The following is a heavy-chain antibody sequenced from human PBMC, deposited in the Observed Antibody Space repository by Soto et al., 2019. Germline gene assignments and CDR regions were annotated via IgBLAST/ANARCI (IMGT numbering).Heavy chain of an antibody. CDR3: ARDGGYCSSTSCYVGDWFDP. D-gene: IGHD2-2*01. Sequence: QVQLVESGGGVVQPGRSLRLSCAASGFTISSYGMHWVRQAPGKGLEWVAVIWYDGSNKYYADSVKGRFTISRDNSKNTLYLQMNSLRAEDTAVYYCARDGGYCSSTSCYVGDWFDPWGQGTLVTVSS. V-gene: IGHV3-33*01. J-gene: IGHJ5*02. CDR1: GFTISSYG. CDR2: IWYDGSNK.